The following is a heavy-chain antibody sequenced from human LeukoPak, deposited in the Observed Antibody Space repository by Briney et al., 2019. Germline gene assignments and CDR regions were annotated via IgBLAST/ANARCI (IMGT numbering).Heavy chain of an antibody. CDR1: GYSISSGYY. V-gene: IGHV4-38-2*02. J-gene: IGHJ4*02. CDR2: INHSGST. CDR3: ARQTGSGLFILP. Sequence: SETLSLTCTVSGYSISSGYYWGWIRQPPGKGLEWIGEINHSGSTNYNPSLKSRVTISVDTSKNQFSLRLTSVTAADTAVYYCARQTGSGLFILPGGQGTLVTVSS. D-gene: IGHD3/OR15-3a*01.